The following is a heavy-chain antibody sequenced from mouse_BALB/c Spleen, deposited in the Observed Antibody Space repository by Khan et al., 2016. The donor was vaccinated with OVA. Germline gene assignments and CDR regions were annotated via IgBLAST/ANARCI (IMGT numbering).Heavy chain of an antibody. J-gene: IGHJ2*01. CDR2: ISYSGST. D-gene: IGHD1-2*01. CDR1: GYSITSGYG. Sequence: EVKLLESGPGLVKPSQSLSLTCTVTGYSITSGYGWNWIRQFPGNKLEWMGYISYSGSTNYNPSLKSRISITRDTSKHQFFLQLNSVAPEDTATYYCTRTARIKYWGHGTTLTVSS. CDR3: TRTARIKY. V-gene: IGHV3-2*02.